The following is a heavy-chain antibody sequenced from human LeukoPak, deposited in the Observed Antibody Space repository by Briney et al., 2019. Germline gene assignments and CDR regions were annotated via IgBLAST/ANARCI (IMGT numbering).Heavy chain of an antibody. Sequence: ASVRVSCKASGGTFSSYAISWVRQAPGQGLEWMGGIIPIFGTANYAQKFQGRVTITADESTSTAYMELSSLRSEDTAVYYCARVNSDFWSGAVDSYDYWGQGTLVTVSS. J-gene: IGHJ4*02. V-gene: IGHV1-69*13. D-gene: IGHD3-3*01. CDR3: ARVNSDFWSGAVDSYDY. CDR1: GGTFSSYA. CDR2: IIPIFGTA.